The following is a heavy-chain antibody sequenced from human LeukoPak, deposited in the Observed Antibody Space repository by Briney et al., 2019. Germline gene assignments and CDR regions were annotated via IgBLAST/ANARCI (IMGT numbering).Heavy chain of an antibody. Sequence: GGSLRLSCAASGFTFSNAWMSWVRQAPGKGLECVGRIKSKTDGGTTDYAAPVKGRFTISRDDSKNTLYLQMNSLKTEDTAVYYCTTGGSIQLWSTYYMDVWGKGTTVTVSS. CDR2: IKSKTDGGTT. CDR1: GFTFSNAW. J-gene: IGHJ6*03. V-gene: IGHV3-15*01. CDR3: TTGGSIQLWSTYYMDV. D-gene: IGHD5-18*01.